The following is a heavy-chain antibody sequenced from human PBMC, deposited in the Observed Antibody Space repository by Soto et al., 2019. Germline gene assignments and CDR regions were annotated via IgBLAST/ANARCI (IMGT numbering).Heavy chain of an antibody. CDR1: RFTFTIYW. D-gene: IGHD3-10*01. CDR3: SSGDFYYNYAMDV. Sequence: SGGSLRLSCAASRFTFTIYWMNWVRQAPGKGLEWVANIKQDGSEKYYVDSVKGRFTISRDNAKKSLYLQMNSLRAEDTAVYYCSSGDFYYNYAMDVWGKGT. J-gene: IGHJ6*04. V-gene: IGHV3-7*01. CDR2: IKQDGSEK.